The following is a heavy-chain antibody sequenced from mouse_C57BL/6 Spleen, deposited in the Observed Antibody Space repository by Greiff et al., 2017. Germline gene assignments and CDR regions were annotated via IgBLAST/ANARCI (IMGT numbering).Heavy chain of an antibody. CDR3: ARRREASRYDYYAMDY. Sequence: QVQLQQPGAELVKPGASVKMSCKASGYTFTSYWITWVKQRPGQGLEWIGDIYPGSGSTNYNEKFKSKATLTVDTSSSTAYMQLSSLTSEDSAVYDWARRREASRYDYYAMDYWGQGTSVTVSS. D-gene: IGHD1-1*01. CDR2: IYPGSGST. V-gene: IGHV1-55*01. CDR1: GYTFTSYW. J-gene: IGHJ4*01.